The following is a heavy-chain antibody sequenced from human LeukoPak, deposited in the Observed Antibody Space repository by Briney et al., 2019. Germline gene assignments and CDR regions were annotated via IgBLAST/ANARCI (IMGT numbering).Heavy chain of an antibody. D-gene: IGHD3-22*01. CDR1: GFTFSSYA. Sequence: GGSLRLSCAASGFTFSSYAMHWVRQAPGKGLEWVAVVSYDGSNKYYADSVKGRFTISRDNSKNTLYLQMNSLRAEDTAVYYCARDGGITMIVVVPMGYWGQGTLVTVSS. V-gene: IGHV3-30-3*01. CDR2: VSYDGSNK. CDR3: ARDGGITMIVVVPMGY. J-gene: IGHJ4*02.